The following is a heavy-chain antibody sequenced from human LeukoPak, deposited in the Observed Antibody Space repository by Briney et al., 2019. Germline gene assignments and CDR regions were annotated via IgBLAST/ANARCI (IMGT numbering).Heavy chain of an antibody. CDR1: GFTFDDYG. J-gene: IGHJ4*02. CDR3: ARVLVIFGVDGVWGLDF. CDR2: INWNSGST. V-gene: IGHV3-20*04. Sequence: GGSLRLSCAASGFTFDDYGMSWVRQAPGKGLEWVSRINWNSGSTDYADSVKGRFTISRDNAKNSLYMQMNSLGAEDTAFYYCARVLVIFGVDGVWGLDFWGQGALVTVSS. D-gene: IGHD3-3*01.